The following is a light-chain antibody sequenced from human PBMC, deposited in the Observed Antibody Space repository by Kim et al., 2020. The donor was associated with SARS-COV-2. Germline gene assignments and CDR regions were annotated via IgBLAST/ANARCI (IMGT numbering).Light chain of an antibody. CDR1: KLGDKF. V-gene: IGLV3-1*01. Sequence: VSPGQTSSITCSGDKLGDKFACWYQQKPGQSPALVIYQDSKRPSGIPERFSGSNSGNTATLTISGTQAMVEADYYCQAWDSSTVVLGGGTQLTVL. CDR2: QDS. CDR3: QAWDSSTVV. J-gene: IGLJ2*01.